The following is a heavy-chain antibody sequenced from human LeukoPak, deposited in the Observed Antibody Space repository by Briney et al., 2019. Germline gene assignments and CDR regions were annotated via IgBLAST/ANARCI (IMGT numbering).Heavy chain of an antibody. CDR3: GELGITMIGGV. D-gene: IGHD3-10*02. J-gene: IGHJ6*04. V-gene: IGHV3-48*03. Sequence: GGSLRLSCAAYTFTFSSYEMNWDRQAPGKGLEWVSYISSSGSTIYYADSVKFRFTISRDNAKNSLYLQMDSLRAEDTAVYYCGELGITMIGGVWGKGTTVTISS. CDR2: ISSSGSTI. CDR1: TFTFSSYE.